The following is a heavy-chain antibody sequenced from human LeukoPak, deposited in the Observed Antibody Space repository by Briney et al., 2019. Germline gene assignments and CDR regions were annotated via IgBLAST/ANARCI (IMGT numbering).Heavy chain of an antibody. CDR3: ARVHNWFDP. J-gene: IGHJ5*02. CDR2: INHSGST. CDR1: GGSFSGYY. D-gene: IGHD3-10*01. Sequence: SETLSLTCAVYGGSFSGYYWSWIRQPPGKGLEWIGEINHSGSTNYNPSLKSRVTISVDTSKNQFSLKLSSVTAADTALYYCARVHNWFDPWGQGTLVTVSS. V-gene: IGHV4-34*01.